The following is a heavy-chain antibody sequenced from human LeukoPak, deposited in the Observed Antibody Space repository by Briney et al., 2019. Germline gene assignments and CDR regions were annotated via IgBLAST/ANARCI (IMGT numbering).Heavy chain of an antibody. V-gene: IGHV1-69*05. Sequence: SVKVSCKASGGTFRTYAISWVRQAPGQGLEWMGRLIPVFGAATYARKFQGRVTITTDKSADTAYMERSSLRSEDTAVYYCARDLTTEQPNWLDPWGQGTLVTVSS. CDR2: LIPVFGAA. CDR1: GGTFRTYA. CDR3: ARDLTTEQPNWLDP. D-gene: IGHD4-17*01. J-gene: IGHJ5*02.